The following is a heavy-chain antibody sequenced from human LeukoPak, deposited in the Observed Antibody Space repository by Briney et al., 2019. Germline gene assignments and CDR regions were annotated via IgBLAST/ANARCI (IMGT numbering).Heavy chain of an antibody. CDR3: ARGGILRLGELSLYRF. V-gene: IGHV1-8*01. CDR1: GYTFTSYD. CDR2: MNPNSGNT. J-gene: IGHJ4*02. Sequence: GASVKVSCTASGYTFTSYDINWVRQATGQGLEWMGRMNPNSGNTGYAQKFQGRVTMTRNTSISTAYMELSSLRSEDTAVYYCARGGILRLGELSLYRFWGQGTLVTVSS. D-gene: IGHD3-16*02.